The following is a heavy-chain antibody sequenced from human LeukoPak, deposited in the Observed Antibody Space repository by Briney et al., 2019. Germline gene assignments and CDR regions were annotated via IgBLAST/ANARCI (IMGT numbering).Heavy chain of an antibody. CDR2: IFPIFGTA. Sequence: SVKVSCKASRDTFSNYAISWVRQAPGQGLEWMGGIFPIFGTAKYAQKFQGRVTITADTSTSTAYMELSSLRSEDTAVYYCARAGWLQYYYFDYWGQGTLVTVSS. CDR3: ARAGWLQYYYFDY. J-gene: IGHJ4*02. CDR1: RDTFSNYA. V-gene: IGHV1-69*06. D-gene: IGHD5-24*01.